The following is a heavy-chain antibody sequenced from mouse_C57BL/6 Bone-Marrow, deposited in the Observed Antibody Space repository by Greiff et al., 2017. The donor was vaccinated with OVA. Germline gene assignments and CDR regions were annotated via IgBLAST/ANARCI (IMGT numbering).Heavy chain of an antibody. V-gene: IGHV1-55*01. Sequence: QVQLKQSGAELVKPGASVKMSCKASGYTFTSYWITWVKQRPGQGLEWIGDIYPGSGSTNYNEKFKSKATLTVDKSSSTAYMQLSSLTSEDSAVYYCSRGYYFDYWGQGTTLTVSS. CDR2: IYPGSGST. CDR3: SRGYYFDY. J-gene: IGHJ2*01. CDR1: GYTFTSYW.